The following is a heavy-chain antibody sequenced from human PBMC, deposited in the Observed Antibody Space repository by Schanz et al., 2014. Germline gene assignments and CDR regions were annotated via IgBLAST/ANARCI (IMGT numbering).Heavy chain of an antibody. CDR1: GFTFSSYG. CDR3: AKDLGTRGVGATLDY. CDR2: VCYDGSKK. Sequence: LVESGGGVVQPGRSLRLSCAASGFTFSSYGMHWVRQVPGKGLEWVAVVCYDGSKKYYADSVKGRFTISRDNFNDIVYLQMNGLRAEDTAKYFCAKDLGTRGVGATLDYWGPGTLVTVSS. J-gene: IGHJ4*02. D-gene: IGHD1-26*01. V-gene: IGHV3-33*06.